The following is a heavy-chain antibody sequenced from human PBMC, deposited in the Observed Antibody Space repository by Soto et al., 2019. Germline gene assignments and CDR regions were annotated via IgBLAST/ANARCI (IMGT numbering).Heavy chain of an antibody. V-gene: IGHV1-18*04. Sequence: AAVKGSCKASGYKFTDYGFNGVRQAPGQGLEWVGWISANNGDTNNAQKVQGRVTMTTDTSTSTAYKDLRSLRSDDTAVYYCVRGEATDYRGQGTLVTVSA. CDR2: ISANNGDT. CDR3: VRGEATDY. CDR1: GYKFTDYG. J-gene: IGHJ4*02.